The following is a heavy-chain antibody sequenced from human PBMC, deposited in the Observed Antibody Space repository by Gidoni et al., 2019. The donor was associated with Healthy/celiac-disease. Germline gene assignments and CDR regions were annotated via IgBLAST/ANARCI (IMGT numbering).Heavy chain of an antibody. CDR3: AKNTTPQWLVTYYYYGMDV. J-gene: IGHJ6*02. V-gene: IGHV3-23*01. CDR1: GFTFSSSA. CDR2: ISGSGGST. Sequence: EVQLLESGGGLVQPGGSLRLSCAASGFTFSSSAMSWVRQAPGQGLEWVSAISGSGGSTYYADSVKGRFTISRDNSKNTLYLQMNSLRAEDTAVYYCAKNTTPQWLVTYYYYGMDVWGQGTTVTVSS. D-gene: IGHD6-19*01.